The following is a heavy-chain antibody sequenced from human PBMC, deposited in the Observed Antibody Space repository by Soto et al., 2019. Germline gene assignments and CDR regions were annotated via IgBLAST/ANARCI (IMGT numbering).Heavy chain of an antibody. J-gene: IGHJ6*02. CDR2: IYYSGST. Sequence: SETLSLTCTVSGGSISSSSYYWGWIRQPPGKGLEWIGSIYYSGSTYYNPSLKSRVTISVDTSKNQFSLKLSSVTAADTAVYYCERHSYRARGYRYGLPTVPYYYYGMDVWGQGTTVTVSS. CDR1: GGSISSSSYY. V-gene: IGHV4-39*01. CDR3: ERHSYRARGYRYGLPTVPYYYYGMDV. D-gene: IGHD5-18*01.